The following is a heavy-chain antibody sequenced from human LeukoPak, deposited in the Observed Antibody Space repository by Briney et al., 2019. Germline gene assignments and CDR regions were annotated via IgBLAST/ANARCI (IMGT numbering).Heavy chain of an antibody. D-gene: IGHD4-23*01. CDR1: GFTFRSYG. J-gene: IGHJ4*02. CDR3: ARGTLPNGGNSPNLDY. Sequence: GRSLRLSCAASGFTFRSYGMHWVRQAPGKGLEWVAVIWYDGSNKYYADSVKGRFTISRDNSKNTLYLQMNSLRAEDTAVYYCARGTLPNGGNSPNLDYWGQGTLVTVSS. CDR2: IWYDGSNK. V-gene: IGHV3-33*01.